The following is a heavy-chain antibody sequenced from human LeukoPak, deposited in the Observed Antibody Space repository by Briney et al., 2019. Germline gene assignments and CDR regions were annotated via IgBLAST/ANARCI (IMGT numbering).Heavy chain of an antibody. CDR2: IYYSGST. V-gene: IGHV4-59*01. D-gene: IGHD5-12*01. J-gene: IGHJ4*02. Sequence: SEALSLTCTVSGGSISSYYWSWIRQPPGKGLEWIGYIYYSGSTNYNPSLKSRVTISVDTSKNQFSLKLSSVTAADTAVYYCARDKRGPILYWGQGTLVTVSS. CDR1: GGSISSYY. CDR3: ARDKRGPILY.